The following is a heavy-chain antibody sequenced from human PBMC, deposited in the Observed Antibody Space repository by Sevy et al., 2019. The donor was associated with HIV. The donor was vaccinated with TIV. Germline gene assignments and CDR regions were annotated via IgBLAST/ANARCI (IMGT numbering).Heavy chain of an antibody. J-gene: IGHJ3*02. CDR3: ARLDTAMVTNDAFDI. CDR2: IYPGDSDT. D-gene: IGHD5-18*01. CDR1: GYSFTSYW. V-gene: IGHV5-51*01. Sequence: GESLKISCKGSGYSFTSYWIGWVRQMPGKGLEWVGIIYPGDSDTRYSPSFQGQVTISADKSISTAYLQWSSLKASDTAMYYCARLDTAMVTNDAFDIWGQGTMVTVSS.